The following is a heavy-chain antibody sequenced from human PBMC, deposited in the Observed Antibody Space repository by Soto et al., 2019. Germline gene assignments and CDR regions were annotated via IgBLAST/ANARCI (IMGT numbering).Heavy chain of an antibody. J-gene: IGHJ4*02. CDR1: GGSFSGYY. Sequence: SETLSLTCAVYGGSFSGYYWTWIRQPPGTGLEWIGEINHSGSTNYNPSLKSRVTISVDTSKNQFSLKLTSVTAADTAVYYCARGYCSGGSCFHFDYWGQGTLVTVSS. CDR3: ARGYCSGGSCFHFDY. CDR2: INHSGST. D-gene: IGHD2-15*01. V-gene: IGHV4-34*01.